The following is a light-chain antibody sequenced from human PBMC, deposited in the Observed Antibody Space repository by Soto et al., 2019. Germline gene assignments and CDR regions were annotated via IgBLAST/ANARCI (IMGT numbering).Light chain of an antibody. CDR1: QSVSSN. CDR2: GAS. V-gene: IGKV3-15*01. CDR3: QQYNNWPPWT. J-gene: IGKJ1*01. Sequence: EIVMTQSPATLALSPGDRATLSCRASQSVSSNLAWYQQKPGQTPRLLIYGASTRATGFPARFSGSGSGTNFTLTISSLQSEDFAVYYCQQYNNWPPWTFGQGTKVEIK.